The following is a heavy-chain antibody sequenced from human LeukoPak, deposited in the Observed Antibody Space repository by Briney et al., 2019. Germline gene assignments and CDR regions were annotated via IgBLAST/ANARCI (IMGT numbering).Heavy chain of an antibody. V-gene: IGHV3-74*01. D-gene: IGHD2/OR15-2a*01. Sequence: GESLRLSCAASGNYWMHWVRQAPGKGLVWVSHINSDGSWTSYADSVKGRFTISKDNAKNTVYLQMNSLRAEDTAVYYCVSFYETYWGRGTLVTVSS. CDR2: INSDGSWT. J-gene: IGHJ4*02. CDR1: GNYW. CDR3: VSFYETY.